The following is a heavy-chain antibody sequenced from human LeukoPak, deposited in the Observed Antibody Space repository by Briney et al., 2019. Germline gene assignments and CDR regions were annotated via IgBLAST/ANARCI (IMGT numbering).Heavy chain of an antibody. CDR3: ARATVGLDY. Sequence: GGSLRLSCAASGFTFSSYNMHWVRQATGKGLEWVSTIGTAGDTYYSGSVKGRFTISRENAKNALYLQMNSLRAGDTAVYYCARATVGLDYWGQGTLVTVSS. V-gene: IGHV3-13*04. J-gene: IGHJ4*02. CDR1: GFTFSSYN. D-gene: IGHD2-15*01. CDR2: IGTAGDT.